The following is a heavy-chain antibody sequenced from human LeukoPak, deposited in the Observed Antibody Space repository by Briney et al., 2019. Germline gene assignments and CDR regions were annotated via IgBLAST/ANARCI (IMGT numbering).Heavy chain of an antibody. V-gene: IGHV4-30-2*01. CDR3: ARAKVATIDY. J-gene: IGHJ4*02. CDR2: IYHSGST. D-gene: IGHD5-12*01. Sequence: SETLSLTCGVSGASVSTVNYYWNWVRQPPGKGLEWIGYIYHSGSTYYNPSLKSRVTISVDRSKNQFSLKLSSVTAADTAVYYCARAKVATIDYWGQGTLVTVSS. CDR1: GASVSTVNYY.